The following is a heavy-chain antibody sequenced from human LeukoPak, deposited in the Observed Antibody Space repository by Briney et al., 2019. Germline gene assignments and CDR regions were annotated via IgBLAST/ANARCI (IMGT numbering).Heavy chain of an antibody. J-gene: IGHJ4*02. CDR3: AKDTKPYYDSSGYYRIFDY. CDR1: GYTFTSYY. D-gene: IGHD3-22*01. Sequence: ASVKVSCKASGYTFTSYYMHWVRQAPGQGLEWMGIINPSGGSTSYAQKFQGRVTMTRDTSTSTVYMELSSLRSEDTAVYYCAKDTKPYYDSSGYYRIFDYWGQGTLVTVSS. V-gene: IGHV1-46*01. CDR2: INPSGGST.